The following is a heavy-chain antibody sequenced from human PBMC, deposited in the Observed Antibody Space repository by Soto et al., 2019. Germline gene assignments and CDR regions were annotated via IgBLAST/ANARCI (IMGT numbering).Heavy chain of an antibody. V-gene: IGHV2-5*01. CDR2: LYWNDDR. J-gene: IGHJ4*02. CDR1: GFSLSSIGVA. CDR3: ALITSLPSCNYSHS. D-gene: IGHD2-15*01. Sequence: SGPTLVNPTQTLTLTCTFSGFSLSSIGVAVGWVRQPPGKALEWLALLYWNDDRRYSPSLKSRLTITKDTSKNQVVLTMTNMDPADTATYYCALITSLPSCNYSHSWGPRTLVTVS.